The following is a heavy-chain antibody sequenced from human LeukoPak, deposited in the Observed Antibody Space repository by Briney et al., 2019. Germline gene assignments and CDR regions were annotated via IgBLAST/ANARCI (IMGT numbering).Heavy chain of an antibody. CDR3: ARGSRYHDWLSPLDS. V-gene: IGHV1-2*02. D-gene: IGHD3-9*01. Sequence: GASVKVSCKASGYTFTGHYMHWVRQVPGQGLERMGWINPKNAGTNYAQKFQGRVTFTRDTSISTAYMAMSRLRSDDTAVFYCARGSRYHDWLSPLDSWGQGTLVTVSS. CDR2: INPKNAGT. CDR1: GYTFTGHY. J-gene: IGHJ4*02.